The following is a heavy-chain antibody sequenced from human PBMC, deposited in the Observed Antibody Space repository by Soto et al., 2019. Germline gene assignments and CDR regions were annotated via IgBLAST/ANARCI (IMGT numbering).Heavy chain of an antibody. Sequence: QITLKESGPTPVKPTQTLTLTCTFSGFSLTTDGVGVDWIRQPPGKALEWLGLIYWNDEKRYRPSLQSRLTITKDTSRNQVVLTMTNMDPVDTATYYCAHRTTVTSGINWGQGTLVTVSS. CDR2: IYWNDEK. J-gene: IGHJ4*02. D-gene: IGHD4-4*01. CDR1: GFSLTTDGVG. V-gene: IGHV2-5*01. CDR3: AHRTTVTSGIN.